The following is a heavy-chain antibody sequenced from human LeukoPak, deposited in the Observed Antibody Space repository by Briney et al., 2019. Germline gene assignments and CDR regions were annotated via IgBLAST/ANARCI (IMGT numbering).Heavy chain of an antibody. V-gene: IGHV3-21*05. Sequence: GGSLRLSCAASGFTFSSYAMSWVRQAPGKGLEWVSYISDSSGYKNYADSLKGRFTISRDNAKNSVYLQMNSLSAEDTAVYYCARQGLYDSSDFWTFQHWGQGTLVTVSS. CDR1: GFTFSSYA. CDR2: ISDSSGYK. J-gene: IGHJ1*01. D-gene: IGHD3/OR15-3a*01. CDR3: ARQGLYDSSDFWTFQH.